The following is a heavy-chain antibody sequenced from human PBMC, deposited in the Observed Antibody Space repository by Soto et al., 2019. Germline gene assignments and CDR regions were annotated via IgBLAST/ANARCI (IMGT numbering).Heavy chain of an antibody. CDR2: INHSGST. V-gene: IGHV4-34*01. CDR3: ARGGVSYYYYYGMDV. Sequence: ASETLSLTCAVYGGPFSGYYWSWIRQPPGKGLEWIGEINHSGSTNYNPSLKSRVTISVDTSKNQFSLKLSSVTAAGTAVYYCARGGVSYYYYYGMDVWGQGTTVTVSS. D-gene: IGHD3-10*01. CDR1: GGPFSGYY. J-gene: IGHJ6*02.